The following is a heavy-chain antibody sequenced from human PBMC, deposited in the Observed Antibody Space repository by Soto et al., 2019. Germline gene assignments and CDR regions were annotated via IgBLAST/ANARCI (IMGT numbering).Heavy chain of an antibody. D-gene: IGHD5-12*01. J-gene: IGHJ4*02. CDR2: ISGSAGTT. CDR1: GFTFRDYA. CDR3: AKDLTEEMARIFDS. V-gene: IGHV3-23*01. Sequence: EVQLLESGGGLVQPGGSLRLSCEASGFTFRDYAMSWVHQAPGKGLEWVSGISGSAGTTYYAASVKGRFTISRDNSKNTLYLQVNSLRAEDTAIYYCAKDLTEEMARIFDSWGQGTLVTVSS.